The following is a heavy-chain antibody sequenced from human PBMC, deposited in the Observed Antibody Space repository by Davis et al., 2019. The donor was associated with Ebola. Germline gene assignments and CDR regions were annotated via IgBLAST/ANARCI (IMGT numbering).Heavy chain of an antibody. V-gene: IGHV3-11*04. CDR1: GFTFSDSY. Sequence: PGGSLRLSCAASGFTFSDSYMTWIRQAPGKGLEWISYISSSGSTIYYADSVKGRFTISRDNAKNSLYLQVNSLRDDDTATYHCVRGGSYDSNGYTHEAFDFWGQGTMVTVSS. D-gene: IGHD3-22*01. J-gene: IGHJ3*01. CDR3: VRGGSYDSNGYTHEAFDF. CDR2: ISSSGSTI.